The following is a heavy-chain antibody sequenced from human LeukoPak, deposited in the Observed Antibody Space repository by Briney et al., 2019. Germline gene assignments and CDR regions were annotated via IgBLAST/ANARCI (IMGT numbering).Heavy chain of an antibody. CDR1: GYTLTELS. J-gene: IGHJ4*02. CDR2: FDPEDGET. V-gene: IGHV1-24*01. Sequence: ASVKVSCKVSGYTLTELSMHWVRQAPGKGLEWMGGFDPEDGETIYAQKFQGRVTMTEDTSTDTAYMELRSLRSDDTAVYYCARVRGYFDWSPGANWGQGTLVTVSS. CDR3: ARVRGYFDWSPGAN. D-gene: IGHD3-9*01.